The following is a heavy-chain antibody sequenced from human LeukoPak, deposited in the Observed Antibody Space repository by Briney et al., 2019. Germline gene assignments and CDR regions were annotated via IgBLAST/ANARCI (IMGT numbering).Heavy chain of an antibody. V-gene: IGHV1-8*01. J-gene: IGHJ5*02. Sequence: ASVKVSCKASGYTFTSYDINWVRQATGQGLEWMGWVNPNSGNTGYAQKFQGRVTMTRNTSISTAYMELSSLRSEDTAVYYCARMVSIAVAGTGWFDPWGQGTLVTVSS. CDR3: ARMVSIAVAGTGWFDP. D-gene: IGHD6-19*01. CDR1: GYTFTSYD. CDR2: VNPNSGNT.